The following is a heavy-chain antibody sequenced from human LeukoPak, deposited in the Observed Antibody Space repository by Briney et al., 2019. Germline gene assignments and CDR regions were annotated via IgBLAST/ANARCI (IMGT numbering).Heavy chain of an antibody. CDR3: ATRSTDSYGNYNWFDP. CDR1: GGTFSSYA. Sequence: SVKVSCKASGGTFSSYAISWVRQAPGQGLEWMGRIIPILGIANYAQKFQGRVTMTEDTSTDTAYMELSSLRSEDTAVYYCATRSTDSYGNYNWFDPWGQGTLVTVSS. D-gene: IGHD5-18*01. V-gene: IGHV1-69*04. CDR2: IIPILGIA. J-gene: IGHJ5*02.